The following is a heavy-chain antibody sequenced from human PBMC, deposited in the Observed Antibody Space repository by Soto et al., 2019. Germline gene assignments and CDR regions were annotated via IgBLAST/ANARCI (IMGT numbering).Heavy chain of an antibody. V-gene: IGHV3-30-3*01. Sequence: QVQLVESGGGVVQPGRSLRLSCAASGFTFSSYAMHWVRQAPGKGLEWVAVISYDGSNKYYADSVKGRFTISRDNSKNTLYLQMNSLRAEDTAVYYCARDSGAGYYDSSGYYYESLGFDYWGQGTLVTVSS. J-gene: IGHJ4*02. D-gene: IGHD3-22*01. CDR2: ISYDGSNK. CDR1: GFTFSSYA. CDR3: ARDSGAGYYDSSGYYYESLGFDY.